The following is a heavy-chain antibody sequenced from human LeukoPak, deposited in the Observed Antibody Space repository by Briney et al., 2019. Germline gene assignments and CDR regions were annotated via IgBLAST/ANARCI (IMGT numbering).Heavy chain of an antibody. V-gene: IGHV3-33*01. Sequence: PGGSLRLSCAASGFTFSSYGMHWVRQAPGKGLEWVAVIWYDGSNKYYADSVKGRFTISRDNSKNTVYLQMTNLRAEDTALYYCARDRSLSSFGELFLWGQGTLVTVSS. CDR1: GFTFSSYG. J-gene: IGHJ4*02. CDR2: IWYDGSNK. D-gene: IGHD3-10*01. CDR3: ARDRSLSSFGELFL.